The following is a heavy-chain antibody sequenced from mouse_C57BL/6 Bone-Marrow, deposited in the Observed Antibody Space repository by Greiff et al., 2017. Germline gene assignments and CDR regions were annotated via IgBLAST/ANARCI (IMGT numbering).Heavy chain of an antibody. CDR1: GYTFTSYS. CDR2: IYPDSGST. Sequence: QVQLLQPGAELVKPGASVKMSCKASGYTFTSYSITWVKQTPGQSLEWIGDIYPDSGSTNYNEKFKSKATLTVDTSSSTVYLPLSSLTSDDSAVYDCALSHPYSMDYWGQGTSVTVSS. V-gene: IGHV1-55*01. D-gene: IGHD6-1*01. J-gene: IGHJ4*01. CDR3: ALSHPYSMDY.